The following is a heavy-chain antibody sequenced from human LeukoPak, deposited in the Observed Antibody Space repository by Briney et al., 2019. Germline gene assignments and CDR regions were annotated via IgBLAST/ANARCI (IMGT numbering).Heavy chain of an antibody. V-gene: IGHV4-59*01. J-gene: IGHJ6*02. Sequence: SETLSLTCPVSGGSISSYYWSWIRQPPGKGLVWIGYIYYSGSTNYNPSLKSRVTISVDTSKNQFSLKLSSVTAADTAVYYCARNGEYYYYGMDVWGQGTTVTVSS. D-gene: IGHD3-10*01. CDR2: IYYSGST. CDR1: GGSISSYY. CDR3: ARNGEYYYYGMDV.